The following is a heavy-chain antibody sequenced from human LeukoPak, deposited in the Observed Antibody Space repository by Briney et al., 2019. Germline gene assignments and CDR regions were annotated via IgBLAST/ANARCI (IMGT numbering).Heavy chain of an antibody. V-gene: IGHV3-15*01. CDR3: TTGPLGFGDLLHY. CDR1: GFTFSNAW. D-gene: IGHD3-10*01. CDR2: IKSKTDGGTT. Sequence: GGSLRLSCAASGFTFSNAWMSWVRQAPGKGLEWVGRIKSKTDGGTTDYAAPVKGRFTISRDDSKNTLYLQMNSLKTEDTAVYYCTTGPLGFGDLLHYWGQETLVTVS. J-gene: IGHJ4*02.